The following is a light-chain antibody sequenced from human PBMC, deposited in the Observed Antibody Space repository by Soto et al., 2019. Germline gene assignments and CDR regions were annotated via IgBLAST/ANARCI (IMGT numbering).Light chain of an antibody. CDR3: QQYNIYPYT. V-gene: IGKV1-5*03. Sequence: DIQMTQSPSTLSASVGDRVTITCRASQSISSWLAWYQQKPGKAPNLLISKASTLQSGVPSRFSGSGSGTEFTLTISGLQPDDFATYYCQQYNIYPYTFGQGTKVDIK. CDR1: QSISSW. CDR2: KAS. J-gene: IGKJ2*01.